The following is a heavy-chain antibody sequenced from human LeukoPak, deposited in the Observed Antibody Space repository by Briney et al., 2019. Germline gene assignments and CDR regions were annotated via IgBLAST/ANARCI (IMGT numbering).Heavy chain of an antibody. V-gene: IGHV3-74*01. J-gene: IGHJ4*02. D-gene: IGHD6-19*01. Sequence: GGSLRLSCAASGFTFSTYWMHWVRQAPGKGLVRVSRINSDGSSTSYADSVKGRFTISRDNAKNTLYLQMNSLRADDTAVYYCARGSLRLPDYWGQGTLVTVSS. CDR3: ARGSLRLPDY. CDR1: GFTFSTYW. CDR2: INSDGSST.